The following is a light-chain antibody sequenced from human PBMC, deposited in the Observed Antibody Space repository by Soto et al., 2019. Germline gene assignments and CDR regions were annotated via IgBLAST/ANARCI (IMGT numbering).Light chain of an antibody. CDR3: AAWDVSLNGYV. CDR1: SSNIGSNT. CDR2: SNN. Sequence: QSVLTQPPSASGTPGQRVTISCSGSSSNIGSNTVNWYQQLPGTAPKLLIYSNNQRPSGVPDRFSGSESGTSASLAISGLQSEDEADYYCAAWDVSLNGYVFGTGTKLTVL. V-gene: IGLV1-44*01. J-gene: IGLJ1*01.